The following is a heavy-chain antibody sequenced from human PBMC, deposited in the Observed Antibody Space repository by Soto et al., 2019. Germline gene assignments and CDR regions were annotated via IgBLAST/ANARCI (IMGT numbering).Heavy chain of an antibody. Sequence: PGESLKISCKGSGYNFAGYWIAWLRQMPEKGLEWMGIFYPGDSNVKYSPSFQGQVIISVDKSVTTAYLQWSSLKASDTGMYYCARLISGSLDVWGQGTTVTVSS. D-gene: IGHD1-26*01. CDR1: GYNFAGYW. CDR3: ARLISGSLDV. V-gene: IGHV5-51*01. J-gene: IGHJ6*02. CDR2: FYPGDSNV.